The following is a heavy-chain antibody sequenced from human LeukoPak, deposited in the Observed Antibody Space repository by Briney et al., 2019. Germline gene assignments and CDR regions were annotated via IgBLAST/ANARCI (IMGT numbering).Heavy chain of an antibody. V-gene: IGHV3-33*01. CDR1: GFTFSSYG. CDR2: IWYDGSNK. CDR3: ARGWNYGVNWFDP. J-gene: IGHJ5*02. Sequence: GRSLRLSCAASGFTFSSYGMHWVRQAPGKGLEWVAVIWYDGSNKYYADSVKGRFTISRDNAKNSLYLQMNSLRAEDAAVYYCARGWNYGVNWFDPWGQGTLVTVSS. D-gene: IGHD1-7*01.